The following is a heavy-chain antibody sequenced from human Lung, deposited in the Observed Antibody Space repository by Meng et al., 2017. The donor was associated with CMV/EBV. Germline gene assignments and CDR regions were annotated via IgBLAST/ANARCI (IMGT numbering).Heavy chain of an antibody. V-gene: IGHV1-2*02. CDR2: INPNSGGT. J-gene: IGHJ4*01. Sequence: ASVXVSXKASGYTFTGYYMHWVRQAPGQGLEWMGWINPNSGGTNYAQKFQGRVTMTRDTSISTAYMELSRLRSDDTAVYYCARDRYIRVGAPGDYWRHGTLVTVSS. CDR3: ARDRYIRVGAPGDY. CDR1: GYTFTGYY. D-gene: IGHD1-26*01.